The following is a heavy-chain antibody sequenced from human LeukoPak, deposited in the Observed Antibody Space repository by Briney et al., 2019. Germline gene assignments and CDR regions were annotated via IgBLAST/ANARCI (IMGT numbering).Heavy chain of an antibody. Sequence: SVTVSCKASGGTFSIYAISWVRQAPGQGLEWMGRIIPILGIANYAQKFQGRVTITADKSTSTAYMELSSLRSEDTAVYYCARDGNDFWSGYYPPYYFDYWGQGTLVTVSS. CDR3: ARDGNDFWSGYYPPYYFDY. CDR1: GGTFSIYA. V-gene: IGHV1-69*04. CDR2: IIPILGIA. D-gene: IGHD3-3*01. J-gene: IGHJ4*02.